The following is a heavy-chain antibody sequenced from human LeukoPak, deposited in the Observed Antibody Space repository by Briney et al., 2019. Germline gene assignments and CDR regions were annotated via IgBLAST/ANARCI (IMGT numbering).Heavy chain of an antibody. V-gene: IGHV3-48*03. CDR1: GFTFSSYE. Sequence: PGGSLRLSCAASGFTFSSYEMNWVRQAPGKGLEWVSYISSSGSTIYYADSVKGRFTISRDNAKNSLYLQMNSLRDDDTAVYYCTTDKGWQQFDSWGQGTLVTVSS. J-gene: IGHJ4*02. CDR2: ISSSGSTI. D-gene: IGHD5-24*01. CDR3: TTDKGWQQFDS.